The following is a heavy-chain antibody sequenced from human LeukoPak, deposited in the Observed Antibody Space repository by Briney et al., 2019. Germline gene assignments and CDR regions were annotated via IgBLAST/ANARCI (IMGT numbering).Heavy chain of an antibody. Sequence: GGSLRLSCAASGFTFSSYAMHWVRQAPGKGLEWVAVISYDGSNKYYADSVKGRFTISRDNSKNTLYLQMNSLRAEDTAVYYCARGPLVAWMTCDYWGQGTLVTVSS. D-gene: IGHD5-12*01. V-gene: IGHV3-30-3*01. J-gene: IGHJ4*02. CDR3: ARGPLVAWMTCDY. CDR2: ISYDGSNK. CDR1: GFTFSSYA.